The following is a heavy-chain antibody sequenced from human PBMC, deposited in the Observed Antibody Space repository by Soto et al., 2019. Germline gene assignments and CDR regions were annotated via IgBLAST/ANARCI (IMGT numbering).Heavy chain of an antibody. CDR3: AKHYGTAWYAYFFDY. D-gene: IGHD6-19*01. Sequence: QVQLVESGGGVVQPGRSLSLSCAASGFTFRSYGMHWVRQAPGKGLEWVAVISFDGCDIYYADSVKGRFTISRDNSMITLFLQINSLRAEYMSVYFCAKHYGTAWYAYFFDYWGQGTLVTVSS. J-gene: IGHJ4*02. CDR1: GFTFRSYG. V-gene: IGHV3-30*18. CDR2: ISFDGCDI.